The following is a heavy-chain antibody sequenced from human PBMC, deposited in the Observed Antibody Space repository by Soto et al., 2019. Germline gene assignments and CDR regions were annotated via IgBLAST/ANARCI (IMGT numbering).Heavy chain of an antibody. Sequence: ASVKVSCKASGYTFTGYYMHWVRQAPGQGLEWMGWINPSSGGTNYAQKFQGWVTMTRDTSISTAYMELSRLRSDDTAVYYCARDMAVGNYYGSGSPANYYYYGMDVWGQGTTVTVSS. J-gene: IGHJ6*02. CDR1: GYTFTGYY. D-gene: IGHD3-10*01. V-gene: IGHV1-2*04. CDR3: ARDMAVGNYYGSGSPANYYYYGMDV. CDR2: INPSSGGT.